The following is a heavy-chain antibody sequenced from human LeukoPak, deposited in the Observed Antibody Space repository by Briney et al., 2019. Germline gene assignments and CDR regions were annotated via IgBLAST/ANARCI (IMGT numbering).Heavy chain of an antibody. CDR3: ARASYVCWSGYPTWFDR. CDR2: INHSGST. D-gene: IGHD3-3*01. V-gene: IGHV4-34*01. CDR1: GGSFSGYY. Sequence: KPSETLSLSCAVYGGSFSGYYWSWIRKPPGKGLEWIGEINHSGSTNYNPSLKSQVTISVDTSKNQFYLKLSSVTAADTAVYYSARASYVCWSGYPTWFDRWGQGPLVTVSA. J-gene: IGHJ5*02.